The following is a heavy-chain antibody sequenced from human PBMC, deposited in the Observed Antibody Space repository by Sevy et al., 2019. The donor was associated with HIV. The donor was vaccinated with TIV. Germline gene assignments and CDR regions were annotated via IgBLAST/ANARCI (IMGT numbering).Heavy chain of an antibody. CDR2: LSFGCGEI. CDR3: AREGCTKPHDY. CDR1: GFTFSKYS. J-gene: IGHJ4*02. V-gene: IGHV3-23*01. D-gene: IGHD2-8*01. Sequence: GGCLRLSCAASGFTFSKYSMSWVRQPPGKGLERVSTLSFGCGEINYADSVKGRFTVSRFNSKSSVYLQMNNLRPEDTAVYYCAREGCTKPHDYWGQGTLVIVSS.